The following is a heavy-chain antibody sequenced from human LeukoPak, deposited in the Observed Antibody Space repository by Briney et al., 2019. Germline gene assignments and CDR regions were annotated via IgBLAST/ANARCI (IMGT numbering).Heavy chain of an antibody. V-gene: IGHV4-59*08. CDR3: ARHGEYYAWGNDLLWYLDI. J-gene: IGHJ2*01. CDR1: GDSINSYS. Sequence: SETLSLTCSVSGDSINSYSWSWIRQPPGKGLEWIGYLYSGATTNFNPSLKSRVTISGDTSKNHGSLKMTSVTAADTAVYYCARHGEYYAWGNDLLWYLDIWGRGTLVTVSS. CDR2: LYSGATT. D-gene: IGHD3-16*01.